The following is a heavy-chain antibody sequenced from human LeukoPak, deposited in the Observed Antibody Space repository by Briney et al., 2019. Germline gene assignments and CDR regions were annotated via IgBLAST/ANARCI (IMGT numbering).Heavy chain of an antibody. D-gene: IGHD3-22*01. CDR2: INTDVSTTDNT. Sequence: GGSLRLSCAASGFTFSSYWMHWVRQRPGKGLEWVSRINTDVSTTDNTNYAGSVKGRFTISTDNSKNTLYLQMNSLRPGDTAVYSCPRGAPLLVDSSAYSRDALDPWGQGTMVTVSS. CDR1: GFTFSSYW. J-gene: IGHJ3*01. V-gene: IGHV3-74*01. CDR3: PRGAPLLVDSSAYSRDALDP.